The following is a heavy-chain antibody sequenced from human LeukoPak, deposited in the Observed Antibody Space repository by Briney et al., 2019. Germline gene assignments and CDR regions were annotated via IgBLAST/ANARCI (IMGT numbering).Heavy chain of an antibody. CDR3: TVFDY. V-gene: IGHV3-49*04. CDR2: ITSKDNGGTT. J-gene: IGHJ4*02. CDR1: GFRFWDSG. Sequence: GGSLRLFCTASGFRFWDSGLSWVRQAPGKGLEWVGFITSKDNGGTTVYAASVKGRFTISRDDSKSIAYLQMNSLKTEDTALYYCTVFDYWGQGTLVTVSS.